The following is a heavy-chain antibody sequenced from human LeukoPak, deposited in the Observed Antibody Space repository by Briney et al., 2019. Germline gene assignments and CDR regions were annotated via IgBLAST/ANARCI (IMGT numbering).Heavy chain of an antibody. Sequence: EASVKVSCKTSGFTFTAYGFSWVRQALGQGLEWMGWISAYNGNTNYAQKFQGRVTMTTDISTSTAYMDLGSLRSDDTAVYYCARISWQRLLHDFDYWGQGTLVTVSS. V-gene: IGHV1-18*01. D-gene: IGHD2-21*02. CDR2: ISAYNGNT. CDR3: ARISWQRLLHDFDY. CDR1: GFTFTAYG. J-gene: IGHJ4*02.